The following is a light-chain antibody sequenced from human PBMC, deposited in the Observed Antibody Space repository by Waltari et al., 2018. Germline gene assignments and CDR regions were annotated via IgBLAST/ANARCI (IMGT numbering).Light chain of an antibody. Sequence: DIQMTPSPSTVSASFGHRVTLPSRASQDISSWLAWYQQKPERAPKLLIYKATKASTLERGVPPRFSGSGSGTEFTLTINSLQPDDFATYYCQQFDTYPWTFGQGTKVEIK. CDR2: ATKAS. J-gene: IGKJ1*01. CDR1: QDISSW. V-gene: IGKV1-5*03. CDR3: QQFDTYPWT.